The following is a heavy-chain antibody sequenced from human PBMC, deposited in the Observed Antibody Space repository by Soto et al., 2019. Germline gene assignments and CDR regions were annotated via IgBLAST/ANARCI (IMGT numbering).Heavy chain of an antibody. D-gene: IGHD3-9*01. CDR3: ASFPPLRYFATGAFDI. CDR1: GGSISSGDYY. CDR2: IYYSGST. J-gene: IGHJ3*02. Sequence: SETLSLTCTVSGGSISSGDYYWSWIRQPPGKGLEWIGYIYYSGSTYYNPSLKSRVTISVDTSKNQFSLKLSSVTAADTAVYYCASFPPLRYFATGAFDIWGQGTMVTVSS. V-gene: IGHV4-30-4*01.